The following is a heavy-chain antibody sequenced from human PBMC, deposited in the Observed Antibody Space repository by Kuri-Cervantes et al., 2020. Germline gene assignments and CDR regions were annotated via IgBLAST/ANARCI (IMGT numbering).Heavy chain of an antibody. Sequence: GESLKISCAASGFTFSTYAMSWVRQAPGKGLEWISYISESGDTVYYADSVKGRFTISRDNAKNSLYLQMNSLRAEDTAVYYCAREGLRGVIEAAFDIWGQGTMVTVSS. D-gene: IGHD3-10*01. V-gene: IGHV3-48*04. J-gene: IGHJ3*02. CDR1: GFTFSTYA. CDR2: ISESGDTV. CDR3: AREGLRGVIEAAFDI.